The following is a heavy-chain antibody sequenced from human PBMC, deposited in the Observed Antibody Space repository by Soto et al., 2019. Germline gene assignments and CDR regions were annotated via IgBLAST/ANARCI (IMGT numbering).Heavy chain of an antibody. Sequence: ASVNVSCKASGYTFTSYGISWVRQAPGQGLEWMGWISAYNGNTNYAQKLQGRVTMTTDTSTSTAYMELRSLRSDDTAVYYCARVPTVVVGLGAFDIWGQGTMVTVS. V-gene: IGHV1-18*01. D-gene: IGHD2-21*01. CDR2: ISAYNGNT. CDR3: ARVPTVVVGLGAFDI. J-gene: IGHJ3*02. CDR1: GYTFTSYG.